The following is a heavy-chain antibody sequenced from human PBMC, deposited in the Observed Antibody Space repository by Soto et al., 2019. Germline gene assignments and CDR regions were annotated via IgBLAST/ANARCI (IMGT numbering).Heavy chain of an antibody. Sequence: PSLPLRPPWTVACVFIGDLIRQCPGKGLEWIGYVHDSWGYHYNPSLKSRVAISLDTSKSQFSLKLTSVTATDTAVYYCVRQGFGALHGLVDVWGQGTTVTVS. V-gene: IGHV4-59*08. D-gene: IGHD3-10*01. J-gene: IGHJ6*02. CDR3: VRQGFGALHGLVDV. CDR1: CVFIG. CDR2: VHDSWGY.